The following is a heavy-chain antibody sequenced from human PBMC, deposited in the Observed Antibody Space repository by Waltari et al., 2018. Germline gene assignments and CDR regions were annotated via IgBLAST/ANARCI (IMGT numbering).Heavy chain of an antibody. CDR3: ARDEATLIRV. V-gene: IGHV1-69*08. J-gene: IGHJ4*02. CDR2: IILIIGTA. D-gene: IGHD3-3*01. Sequence: QVQLVQSGAEVKKPGSSVKVSCKASGGTFSSYAISWVRQAPGQGLEWMGRIILIIGTANYEQKFQGRVTSTADKSTGTAYMELSSLRSEDTAVYYCARDEATLIRVWGQGTLVTVSS. CDR1: GGTFSSYA.